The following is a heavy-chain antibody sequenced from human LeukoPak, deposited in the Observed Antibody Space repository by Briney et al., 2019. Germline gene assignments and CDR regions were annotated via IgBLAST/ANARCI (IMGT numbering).Heavy chain of an antibody. D-gene: IGHD1-26*01. CDR3: ARVDDRGGSAKGSY. CDR1: GGTFSSYA. V-gene: IGHV1-69*13. J-gene: IGHJ4*02. CDR2: IIPIFGTA. Sequence: ASVKVSCKASGGTFSSYAISWVRQAPGQGLEWMGGIIPIFGTANYAQKFQGRVTITADESTSTAYMELSSLRSEDTAVYYCARVDDRGGSAKGSYWGQGTLVTVSS.